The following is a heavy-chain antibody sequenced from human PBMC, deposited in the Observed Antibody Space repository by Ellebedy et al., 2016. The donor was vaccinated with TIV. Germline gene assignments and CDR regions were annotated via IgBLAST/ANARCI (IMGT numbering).Heavy chain of an antibody. CDR2: IYWNSDRI. CDR3: GKDISPGGMDV. Sequence: SLKISCVASGFTFHGYAMRWVRQVPGKGLEWVAGIYWNSDRIDYADSVKGRFSISRDNAKNSLYLQMNSLRTEDTALYYCGKDISPGGMDVWGQGTTVTVSS. V-gene: IGHV3-9*01. J-gene: IGHJ6*02. CDR1: GFTFHGYA. D-gene: IGHD3-10*01.